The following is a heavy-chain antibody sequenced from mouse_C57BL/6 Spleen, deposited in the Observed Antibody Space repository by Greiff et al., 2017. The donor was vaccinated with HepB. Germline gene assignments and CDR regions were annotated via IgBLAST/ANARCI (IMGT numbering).Heavy chain of an antibody. CDR3: ARGGYYGSIYYAMDY. CDR2: INPSNGGT. D-gene: IGHD1-1*01. Sequence: VQLQQPGTELVKPGASVKLSCKASGYTFTSYWMHWVKQRPGQGLEWIGNINPSNGGTNYNEKFKSKATLTVDKSSSTAYMQLSSLTSEDSAVYYCARGGYYGSIYYAMDYWGQGTSVTVSS. J-gene: IGHJ4*01. V-gene: IGHV1-53*01. CDR1: GYTFTSYW.